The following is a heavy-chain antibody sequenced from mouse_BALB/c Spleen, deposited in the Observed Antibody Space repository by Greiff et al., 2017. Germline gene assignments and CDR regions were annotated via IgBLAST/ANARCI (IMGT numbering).Heavy chain of an antibody. CDR1: GYAFTNYL. J-gene: IGHJ1*01. CDR2: INPGSGGT. V-gene: IGHV1-54*01. D-gene: IGHD2-2*01. CDR3: ARGGYDVLHWYFDV. Sequence: VQLQESGAELVRPGTSVKVSCKASGYAFTNYLIEWVKQRPGQGLEWIGVINPGSGGTNYNEKFKGKATLTADKSSSTAYMQLSSLTSDDSAVYFCARGGYDVLHWYFDVWGAGTTVTVSS.